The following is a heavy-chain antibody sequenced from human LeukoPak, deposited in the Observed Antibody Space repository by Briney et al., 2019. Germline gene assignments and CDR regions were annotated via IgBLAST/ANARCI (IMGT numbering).Heavy chain of an antibody. J-gene: IGHJ4*02. D-gene: IGHD3-22*01. V-gene: IGHV3-7*01. CDR3: ARNYYDSSGLDY. CDR1: GFSVSNHY. CDR2: IKQDGSEK. Sequence: GGSLRLSCAASGFSVSNHYMAWVRQAPGKGLEWVANIKQDGSEKYYVDSVKGRFTISRDNAKNSLYLQMNSLRAEDTAVYYCARNYYDSSGLDYWGQGTLVTVSS.